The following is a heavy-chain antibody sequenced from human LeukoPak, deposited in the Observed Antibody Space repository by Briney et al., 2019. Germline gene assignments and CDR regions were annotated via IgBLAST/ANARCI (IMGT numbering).Heavy chain of an antibody. CDR3: AKLAAACTEAFDY. V-gene: IGHV3-23*01. D-gene: IGHD2-8*01. J-gene: IGHJ4*02. CDR2: ITGGGGST. CDR1: CSTFIFYS. Sequence: GGSLRLSCVSSCSTFIFYSISSARQAPGKGLEWVSSITGGGGSTYYADSVQGRFTISRDHSKNTLYLHMTRLRAEDTAVFFSAKLAAACTEAFDYWGQGTLVTVYS.